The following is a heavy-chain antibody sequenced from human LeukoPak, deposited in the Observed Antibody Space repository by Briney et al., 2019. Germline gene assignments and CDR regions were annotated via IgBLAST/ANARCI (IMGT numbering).Heavy chain of an antibody. D-gene: IGHD1-7*01. V-gene: IGHV4-59*01. CDR2: IYYSGST. J-gene: IGHJ3*02. CDR1: GGSISSYY. Sequence: SETLSLTCTVSGGSISSYYWSWIRQPPGKGLEWIGYIYYSGSTNYNPSLKSRVTISVDTSKNQFSLKLSSVTAADTAVYYCARDQRYNWNYGGPYGAFDIWGQGTMVTVSS. CDR3: ARDQRYNWNYGGPYGAFDI.